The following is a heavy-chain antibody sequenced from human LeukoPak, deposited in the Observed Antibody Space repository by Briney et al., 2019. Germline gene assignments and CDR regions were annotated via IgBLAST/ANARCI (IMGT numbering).Heavy chain of an antibody. J-gene: IGHJ3*02. CDR1: GLTFSSYE. Sequence: GGSLRLSCAASGLTFSSYEMNWVRQAPGKGLEWVSYISSSGSTIYYADSVKGRFTISRDNAKNSLYLQMNSLRAEDTAVYYCARDQGIAAAGINDAFDIWGQGTMVTVSS. V-gene: IGHV3-48*03. CDR3: ARDQGIAAAGINDAFDI. D-gene: IGHD6-13*01. CDR2: ISSSGSTI.